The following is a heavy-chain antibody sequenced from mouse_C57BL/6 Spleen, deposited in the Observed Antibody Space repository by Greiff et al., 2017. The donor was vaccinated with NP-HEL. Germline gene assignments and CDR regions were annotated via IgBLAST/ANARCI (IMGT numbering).Heavy chain of an antibody. J-gene: IGHJ1*03. V-gene: IGHV5-6*01. D-gene: IGHD1-1*01. CDR2: ISSGGSYT. Sequence: EVMLVESGGDLVKPGGSLKLSCAASGFTFSSYGMSWVRQTPDKRLEWVATISSGGSYTYYPDSVKGRFTISRDNAKNTLYLQMSSLKSEDTTMYYCARKRSGYYYGSSYWYFDVWGTGTTVTVSS. CDR1: GFTFSSYG. CDR3: ARKRSGYYYGSSYWYFDV.